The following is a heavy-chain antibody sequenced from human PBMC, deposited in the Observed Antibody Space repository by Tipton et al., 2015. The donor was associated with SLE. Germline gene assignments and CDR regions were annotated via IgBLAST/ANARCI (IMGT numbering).Heavy chain of an antibody. CDR1: GGSISSSSYY. V-gene: IGHV4-39*07. Sequence: TLSLTCTVSGGSISSSSYYWGWIRQPPGEGLEWIGSIYYSGSTNYNPSLKSRVTISVDTSKNQFSLKLSSVTAADTAVYYCARGLAVAGTYFDYWGQGTLVTVSS. CDR3: ARGLAVAGTYFDY. J-gene: IGHJ4*02. D-gene: IGHD6-19*01. CDR2: IYYSGST.